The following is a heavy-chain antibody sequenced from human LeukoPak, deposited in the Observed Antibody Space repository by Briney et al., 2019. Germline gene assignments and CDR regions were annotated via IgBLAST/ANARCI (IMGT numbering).Heavy chain of an antibody. J-gene: IGHJ4*02. CDR2: IIPFFAIV. CDR1: GGTFSSYT. CDR3: VRDSLTSGYYFY. Sequence: AVKVSCKASGGTFSSYTINWVRQAPGQGLEWMGRIIPFFAIVNHAQNFRGRVTITADKSTSTAYMELSSLRSEDTAVYYCVRDSLTSGYYFYWGQGTLVTVSS. D-gene: IGHD3-22*01. V-gene: IGHV1-69*04.